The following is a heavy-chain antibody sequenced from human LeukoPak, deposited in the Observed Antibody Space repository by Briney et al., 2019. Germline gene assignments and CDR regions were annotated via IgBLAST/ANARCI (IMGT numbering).Heavy chain of an antibody. Sequence: SVKVSCKASGGTFSSYAIRWVRQAPGQGLEWMGGIIPIFGTANYAQKFQGRVTITADESTSTAYMELSIYCSSTSCYTTFDYWGQGTLVTVSS. CDR1: GGTFSSYA. J-gene: IGHJ4*02. CDR3: DY. V-gene: IGHV1-69*13. CDR2: IIPIFGTA. D-gene: IGHD2-2*02.